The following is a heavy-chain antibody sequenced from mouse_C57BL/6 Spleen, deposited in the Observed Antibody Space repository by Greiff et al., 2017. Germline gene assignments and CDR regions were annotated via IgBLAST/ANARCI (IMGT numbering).Heavy chain of an antibody. CDR2: ISDGGSYT. J-gene: IGHJ2*01. D-gene: IGHD1-1*01. V-gene: IGHV5-4*03. CDR1: GFTFSSYA. Sequence: EVKLMESGGGLVKPGGSLKLSCAASGFTFSSYAMSWVRQTPEKRLEWVATISDGGSYTYYPDNVKGRFTISRDNAKNNLYLQMSHLKSEDTAMYYCARAYYYGFDYWGQGTTLTVSS. CDR3: ARAYYYGFDY.